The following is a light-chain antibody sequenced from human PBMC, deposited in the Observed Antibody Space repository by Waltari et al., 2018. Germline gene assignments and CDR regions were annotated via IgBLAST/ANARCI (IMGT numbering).Light chain of an antibody. CDR2: GAS. Sequence: EIVMTPTPATLSVSPGASATLFCRASQSVTTNLAWYLQKPGQAPRLLIYGASARATGGPARFTGGGYGTEFTLTISSLQSEDFAVYYCQQYEKWPRTFGQGTKVEIK. CDR3: QQYEKWPRT. CDR1: QSVTTN. J-gene: IGKJ1*01. V-gene: IGKV3-15*01.